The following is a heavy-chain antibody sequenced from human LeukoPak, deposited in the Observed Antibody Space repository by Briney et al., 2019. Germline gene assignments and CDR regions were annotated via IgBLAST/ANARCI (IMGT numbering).Heavy chain of an antibody. Sequence: SETLSLTCTVSGGSISSSSYYWGWIRQPPGKRLEWIGSIYYSGSTYYNPSLNSRVTISVDTSKNQFSLKLSSVTAADTAVYYCARVETTRDAFDIWGQGTMVTVSS. J-gene: IGHJ3*02. D-gene: IGHD1-7*01. CDR3: ARVETTRDAFDI. CDR1: GGSISSSSYY. CDR2: IYYSGST. V-gene: IGHV4-39*07.